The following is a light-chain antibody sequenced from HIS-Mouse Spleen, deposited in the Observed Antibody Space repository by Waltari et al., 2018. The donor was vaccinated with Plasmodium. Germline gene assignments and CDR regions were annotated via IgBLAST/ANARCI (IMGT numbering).Light chain of an antibody. J-gene: IGLJ2*01. CDR2: DVS. V-gene: IGLV2-11*01. Sequence: QSALTQPRSVSGSPGQSVTISCPGTSSDVGGYNYGSWYQQHPGKAPKLMIYDVSKRPSGVPDRFSGSKSGNTASLTISGLQAEDEADYYCCSYAGSYTLVFGGGTKLTVL. CDR1: SSDVGGYNY. CDR3: CSYAGSYTLV.